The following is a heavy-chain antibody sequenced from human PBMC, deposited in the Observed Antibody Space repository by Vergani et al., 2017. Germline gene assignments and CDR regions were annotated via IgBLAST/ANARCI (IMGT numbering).Heavy chain of an antibody. J-gene: IGHJ1*01. Sequence: QVQLVQSGAEVKKPGSSVKVSCKASGGTFSSYTISWVRQAPGQGLEWMGRIIPILGIANYAQKFQGRVTITADNSTNTAYRVLSSLRSEDTDVYYCAGGHGDYEESSGYYYAAEYFQHWGQGTLVTVSS. CDR1: GGTFSSYT. CDR3: AGGHGDYEESSGYYYAAEYFQH. CDR2: IIPILGIA. V-gene: IGHV1-69*02. D-gene: IGHD3-22*01.